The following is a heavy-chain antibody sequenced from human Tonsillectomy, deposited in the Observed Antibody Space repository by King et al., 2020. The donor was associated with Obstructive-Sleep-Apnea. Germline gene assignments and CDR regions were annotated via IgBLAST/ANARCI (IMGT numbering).Heavy chain of an antibody. Sequence: VQLVESGGVVVQPGGSLRLSCAASGFTFDDYTMHWVRQAPGKGLGWGSLISWDGGSTYYADSVKGRLTISRDNSKNSLYLQMNSLRTEDTALYYCAKDIGYYGDYAHGAFDIWGQGTMVTVSS. V-gene: IGHV3-43*01. CDR2: ISWDGGST. D-gene: IGHD4-17*01. CDR1: GFTFDDYT. CDR3: AKDIGYYGDYAHGAFDI. J-gene: IGHJ3*02.